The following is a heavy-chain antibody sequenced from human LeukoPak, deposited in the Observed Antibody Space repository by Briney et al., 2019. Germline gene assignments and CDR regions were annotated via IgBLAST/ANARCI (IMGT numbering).Heavy chain of an antibody. CDR2: ISTSSGTI. J-gene: IGHJ4*02. CDR3: ARVTFGVNPYSDY. D-gene: IGHD4-23*01. V-gene: IGHV3-48*02. Sequence: GGSLRLSCVGSGFTFSRNSMNWVRQAPGKGLEWVSHISTSSGTIYYADSVKGRFTISRDNAKNSLYLQMNSLRDEDTAVYYCARVTFGVNPYSDYWGQGTLVTVSS. CDR1: GFTFSRNS.